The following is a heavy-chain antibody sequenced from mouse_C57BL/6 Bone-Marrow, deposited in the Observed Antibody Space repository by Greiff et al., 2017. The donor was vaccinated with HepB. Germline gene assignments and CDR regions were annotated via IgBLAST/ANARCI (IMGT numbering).Heavy chain of an antibody. V-gene: IGHV5-4*03. D-gene: IGHD1-1*01. Sequence: EVNLVESGGGLVKPGGSLKLSCAASGFTFSSYAMSWVRQTPEKRLEWVATISDGGSYTYYPDNVKGRFTISRDNAKDNLYLQMSHLKSEDTAMYYCARGGRRFAYWAKGHWSLSLQ. J-gene: IGHJ3*01. CDR3: ARGGRRFAY. CDR1: GFTFSSYA. CDR2: ISDGGSYT.